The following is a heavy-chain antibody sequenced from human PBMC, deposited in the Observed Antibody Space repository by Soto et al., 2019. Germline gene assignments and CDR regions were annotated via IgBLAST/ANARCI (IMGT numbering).Heavy chain of an antibody. V-gene: IGHV3-23*01. CDR1: GFTFRSYA. J-gene: IGHJ6*02. D-gene: IGHD4-17*01. CDR3: AKDKPNYGDYVYYYYYGMDV. Sequence: GSLRLSCAASGFTFRSYAMSRVRQAPGKGLEWVSAISGSGGSTYYADSVKGRFTISRDNSKNTLYLQMNSLRAEDTAVYYCAKDKPNYGDYVYYYYYGMDVWGQGTTVTVSS. CDR2: ISGSGGST.